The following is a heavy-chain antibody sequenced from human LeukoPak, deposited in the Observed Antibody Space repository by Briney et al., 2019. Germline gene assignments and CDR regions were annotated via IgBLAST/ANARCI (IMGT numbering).Heavy chain of an antibody. CDR1: GGSMSSSSYY. CDR3: ARDRDNCMDV. CDR2: SPPGGGT. V-gene: IGHV3-66*01. Sequence: PSETLSLTCTVSGGSMSSSSYYWGWVRQAPGKGLEWLSGVSPPGGGTYYADSVKGRFTISRDTSKNTLYLQMDSLRVEDTAVYFCARDRDNCMDVWGKGTTVTISS. J-gene: IGHJ6*03.